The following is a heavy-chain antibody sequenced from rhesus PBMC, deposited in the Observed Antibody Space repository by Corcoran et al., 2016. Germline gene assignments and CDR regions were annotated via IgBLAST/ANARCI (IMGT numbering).Heavy chain of an antibody. V-gene: IGHV3-20*01. CDR3: TRHSRGLDS. CDR2: IRNKPKSYTT. Sequence: EVQLVESGGGLVQPGGSLRLSCAAAGFTFSNYYMHWVRQAKGKGLEWVGLIRNKPKSYTTEYAAAVKGRFTISRDDSKNKLYLQMSSLKTEETALYYCTRHSRGLDSWGQGVVVTVSS. CDR1: GFTFSNYY. J-gene: IGHJ6*01.